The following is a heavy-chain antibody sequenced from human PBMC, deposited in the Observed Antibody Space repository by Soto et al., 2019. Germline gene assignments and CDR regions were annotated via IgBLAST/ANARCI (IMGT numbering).Heavy chain of an antibody. V-gene: IGHV1-18*01. Sequence: ASVKVSCKASGYTFTSYGISWVRQAPGQGLEWMGWISAYNGNTNYAQKLQGRVTMTTDTSTSTAYMELRSLRSDDTAVYYCARLWFGEKYNWFDPWGQGTLATVSS. CDR2: ISAYNGNT. D-gene: IGHD3-10*01. CDR1: GYTFTSYG. J-gene: IGHJ5*02. CDR3: ARLWFGEKYNWFDP.